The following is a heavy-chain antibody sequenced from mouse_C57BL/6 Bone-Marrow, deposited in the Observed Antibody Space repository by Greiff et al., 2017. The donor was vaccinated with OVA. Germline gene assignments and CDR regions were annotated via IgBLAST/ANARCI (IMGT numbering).Heavy chain of an antibody. Sequence: ESGPGLVKPSQSLSITCSVTGYSITSGYYWNWIRQFPGNKLEWMGYISYDGSNNYNPSLKNRISITRETSKNQFFLKLNSVTTEDTATYYCAREAWFAYWGQGTLVTVSA. J-gene: IGHJ3*01. CDR3: AREAWFAY. V-gene: IGHV3-6*01. CDR1: GYSITSGYY. CDR2: ISYDGSN.